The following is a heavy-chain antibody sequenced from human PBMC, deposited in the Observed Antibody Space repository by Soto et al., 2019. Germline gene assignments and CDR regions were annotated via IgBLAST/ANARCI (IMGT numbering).Heavy chain of an antibody. D-gene: IGHD6-19*01. V-gene: IGHV3-48*03. J-gene: IGHJ6*02. CDR3: ARDQEVHDSRGHKIRAMDV. CDR2: ISDSGSSM. Sequence: PGGSLRLSCAASGFPFSSYEMNWVRQAPGKGLEWISYISDSGSSMYYADSVKDRFAISRDNANKLLYLQMNSLGAEDTAVYYCARDQEVHDSRGHKIRAMDVWGQGTTVTVSS. CDR1: GFPFSSYE.